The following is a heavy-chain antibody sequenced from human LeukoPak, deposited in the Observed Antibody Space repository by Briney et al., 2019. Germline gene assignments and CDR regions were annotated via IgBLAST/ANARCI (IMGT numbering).Heavy chain of an antibody. CDR1: GFTFSSFV. V-gene: IGHV3-23*01. D-gene: IGHD3-10*01. Sequence: GGSLRLSCAASGFTFSSFVMSWVRQAPGKGLEWVSAISGSGGSTYYADSVKGRFTISRDNSKNTLYLQMNSLRAEDTAVYYCAKDRAEYYGSGSYGFDPWGQGTLVTVSS. CDR2: ISGSGGST. CDR3: AKDRAEYYGSGSYGFDP. J-gene: IGHJ5*02.